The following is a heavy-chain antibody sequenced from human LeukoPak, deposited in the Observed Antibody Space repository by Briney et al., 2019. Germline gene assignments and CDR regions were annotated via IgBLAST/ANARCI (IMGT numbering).Heavy chain of an antibody. J-gene: IGHJ3*02. Sequence: GGSLRLSCAASGFTFRNHGMHWVRQAPGKGLEWVAVIWYDGSNKYYADSVKGRFTISRDNSKNTLYLQMNSLRAEDTAVYYCASSSTVTTEDAFDIWGQGTMVTVSS. CDR2: IWYDGSNK. CDR1: GFTFRNHG. V-gene: IGHV3-33*01. CDR3: ASSSTVTTEDAFDI. D-gene: IGHD4-17*01.